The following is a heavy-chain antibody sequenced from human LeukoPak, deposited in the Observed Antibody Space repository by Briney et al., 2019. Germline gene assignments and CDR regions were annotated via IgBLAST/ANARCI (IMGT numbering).Heavy chain of an antibody. Sequence: EASETLSLTCTVSGGSISSYYWSWLRQPPGKGLEWIGYIYHSGSTYYNPSLKSRVTMSVDTSKNQFSLKLSSVTAADTAVYYCARGLELDYWGQGTLVTVSS. CDR3: ARGLELDY. CDR1: GGSISSYY. D-gene: IGHD3-3*01. J-gene: IGHJ4*02. V-gene: IGHV4-59*12. CDR2: IYHSGST.